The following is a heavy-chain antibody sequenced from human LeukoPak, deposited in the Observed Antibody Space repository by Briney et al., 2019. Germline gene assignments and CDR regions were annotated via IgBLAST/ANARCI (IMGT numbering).Heavy chain of an antibody. CDR1: GFTVSSNY. CDR2: IYSGGST. CDR3: ARRAGAYSHPYDY. Sequence: GGSLRLSCAASGFTVSSNYMSWVRQAPGKGLEWVSVIYSGGSTYYADSVKGRFTVSRDNSKNTLYLQMNSLRAEDTAVYYCARRAGAYSHPYDYWGQGTLVTVSS. V-gene: IGHV3-53*01. D-gene: IGHD4/OR15-4a*01. J-gene: IGHJ4*02.